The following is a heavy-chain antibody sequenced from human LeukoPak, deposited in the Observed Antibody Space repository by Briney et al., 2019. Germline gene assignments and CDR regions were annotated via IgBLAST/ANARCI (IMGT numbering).Heavy chain of an antibody. CDR3: ARVIRGSYHFDY. D-gene: IGHD1-26*01. J-gene: IGHJ4*02. V-gene: IGHV4-4*02. Sequence: SGTLSLTCTVSGASIIGPKWWNWVRLSPGKGMEWIGEIFHSGSTHYNPSLRSRVTISVDTSKNQFSLKLSSVTAADTAVYYCARVIRGSYHFDYWGQGTLVTVSS. CDR2: IFHSGST. CDR1: GASIIGPKW.